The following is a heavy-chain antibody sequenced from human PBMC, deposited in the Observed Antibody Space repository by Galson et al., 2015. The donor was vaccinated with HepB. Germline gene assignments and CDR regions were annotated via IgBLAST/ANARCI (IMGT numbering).Heavy chain of an antibody. V-gene: IGHV3-33*01. J-gene: IGHJ6*03. CDR1: GFTFSSYG. D-gene: IGHD2-2*01. CDR2: IWYDGSNK. Sequence: SLRLSCAASGFTFSSYGMHWVRQAPGKGLEWVAVIWYDGSNKYYADSVKGRFTISRDNSKNTLYLQMNSLRAEDTAVYYCARGFGDIVVVPAAHHYYYYYMDVWGKGTTVTVSS. CDR3: ARGFGDIVVVPAAHHYYYYYMDV.